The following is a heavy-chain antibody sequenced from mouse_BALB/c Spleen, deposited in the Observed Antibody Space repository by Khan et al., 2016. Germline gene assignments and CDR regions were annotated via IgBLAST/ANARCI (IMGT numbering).Heavy chain of an antibody. CDR2: IRLKSNNYAT. Sequence: QLEESGGGLVQPGGSMKLSCVAPGFTFSNYWMNWVRQSPEKGLEWVAEIRLKSNNYATHYAESVTGRFTISRNDSKSSVYLQMNNLRPEDTGIYCCTREGSGSYFDYWGQGTTLTVSS. CDR1: GFTFSNYW. J-gene: IGHJ2*01. CDR3: TREGSGSYFDY. V-gene: IGHV6-6*02. D-gene: IGHD1-3*01.